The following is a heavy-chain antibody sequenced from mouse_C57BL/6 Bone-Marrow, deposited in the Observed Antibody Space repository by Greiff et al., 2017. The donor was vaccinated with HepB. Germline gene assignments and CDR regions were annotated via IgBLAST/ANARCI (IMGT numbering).Heavy chain of an antibody. CDR3: ARTAQATYYYAMDY. V-gene: IGHV1-18*01. J-gene: IGHJ4*01. Sequence: VQLQQSGPELVKPGASVKIPCKASGYTFTDYNMDWVKQSHGKSLEWIGDINPNNGGTIYNQKFKGKATLTVDKSSSTAYTELRSLTSEDTAVYYCARTAQATYYYAMDYWGQGTSVTVSS. CDR1: GYTFTDYN. D-gene: IGHD3-2*02. CDR2: INPNNGGT.